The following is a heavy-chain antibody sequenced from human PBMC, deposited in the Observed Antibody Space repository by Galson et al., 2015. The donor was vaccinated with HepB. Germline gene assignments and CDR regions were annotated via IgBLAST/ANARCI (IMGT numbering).Heavy chain of an antibody. J-gene: IGHJ4*02. CDR1: GGTFSSYA. CDR2: IIPIFGIA. Sequence: SVKVSCKASGGTFSSYAISWVRQAPGQGLEWMGGIIPIFGIANYAQKFQGRVTITADESTSTAYMELSSLRSEDTAVYYCARVASFGDGYNDEGGVEDYWGQGTLVTVSS. CDR3: ARVASFGDGYNDEGGVEDY. V-gene: IGHV1-69*13. D-gene: IGHD5-24*01.